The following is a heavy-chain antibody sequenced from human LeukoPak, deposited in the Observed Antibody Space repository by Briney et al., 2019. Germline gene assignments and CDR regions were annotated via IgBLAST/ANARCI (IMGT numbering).Heavy chain of an antibody. Sequence: GGSLRLSCTGSGFTFGDHAMSWVRQAPGKGLEWVGFIRSKAYRGATAYAASVRGRFTISRDDSASIAYLQMSSLKTEDAAVYYCARGPIQLWIHNAMDVWGQGTTVTVSS. CDR1: GFTFGDHA. J-gene: IGHJ6*02. CDR3: ARGPIQLWIHNAMDV. D-gene: IGHD5-18*01. V-gene: IGHV3-49*04. CDR2: IRSKAYRGAT.